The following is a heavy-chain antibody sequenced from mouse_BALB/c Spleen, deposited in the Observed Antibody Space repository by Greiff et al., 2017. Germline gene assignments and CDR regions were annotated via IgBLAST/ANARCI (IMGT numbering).Heavy chain of an antibody. V-gene: IGHV5-12-2*01. CDR2: ISNGGGST. CDR1: GFTFSSYT. Sequence: DVMLVESGGGLVQPGGSLKLSCAASGFTFSSYTMSWVRQTPEKRLEWVAYISNGGGSTYYPDTVKGRFTISRDNAKNTLYLQMSSLKSEDTAMYYCARHSAIYYYGSSYEGYYFDYWGQGTTLTVSS. D-gene: IGHD1-1*01. J-gene: IGHJ2*01. CDR3: ARHSAIYYYGSSYEGYYFDY.